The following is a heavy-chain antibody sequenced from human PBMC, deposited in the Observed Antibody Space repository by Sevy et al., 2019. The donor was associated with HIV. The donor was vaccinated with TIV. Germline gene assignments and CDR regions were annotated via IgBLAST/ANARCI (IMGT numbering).Heavy chain of an antibody. J-gene: IGHJ4*02. D-gene: IGHD4-17*01. CDR3: ASQRGDYERLYYFDS. CDR2: ISDSSATI. V-gene: IGHV3-48*01. Sequence: GGSLKLSCVASGFTYSMNWVRQAPGKGLEWVSYISDSSATIHYAESVKGRFTISRDNAKNSLYLQMNTLRAEDTAVYYCASQRGDYERLYYFDSWGQRTLVTVSS. CDR1: GFTYS.